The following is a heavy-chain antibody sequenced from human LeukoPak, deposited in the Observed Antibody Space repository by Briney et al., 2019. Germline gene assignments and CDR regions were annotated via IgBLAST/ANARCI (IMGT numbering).Heavy chain of an antibody. CDR1: GHTFTGYY. CDR2: INPYSGGT. Sequence: ASVSVSCKASGHTFTGYYMHGVRQAPGQGLESMGWINPYSGGTNYAQKFQGRVTMTRGTSISTAYMELSRLRSDDTAVYYCARDQGLRFWEWFTDYWGQGTLVTVSS. CDR3: ARDQGLRFWEWFTDY. V-gene: IGHV1-2*02. D-gene: IGHD3-3*01. J-gene: IGHJ4*02.